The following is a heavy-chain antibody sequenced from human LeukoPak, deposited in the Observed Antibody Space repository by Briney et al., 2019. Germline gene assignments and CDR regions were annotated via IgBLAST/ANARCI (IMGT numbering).Heavy chain of an antibody. V-gene: IGHV5-51*01. D-gene: IGHD3-22*01. J-gene: IGHJ4*02. CDR2: IYPGDSDT. Sequence: GESLKISCKGSGYSFTSYWIGWVRQMPGKGLEWMGIIYPGDSDTRYSPSFQGQVTISADRSISTAYLQWSSLKASDTAMYYCARPYTSYYYDSSGYPSPTYFDYWGRGTLVTVSS. CDR3: ARPYTSYYYDSSGYPSPTYFDY. CDR1: GYSFTSYW.